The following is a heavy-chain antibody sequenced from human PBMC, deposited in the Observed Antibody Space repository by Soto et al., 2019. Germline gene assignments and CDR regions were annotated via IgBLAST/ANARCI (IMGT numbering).Heavy chain of an antibody. D-gene: IGHD3-3*01. J-gene: IGHJ5*02. CDR2: IRSKANRYAT. CDR3: TRPTSHYDFWRGYYTGTSAS. V-gene: IGHV3-73*01. CDR1: GFTFSGSA. Sequence: EVQLVESGGGLVQPGGSLKLSCAASGFTFSGSAMHWVRQASGKGLEWVGRIRSKANRYATAYAASVKGRFTISSDDSKNTAYLQMSSLKTEDTAVYYCTRPTSHYDFWRGYYTGTSASWGQGTLVTVSS.